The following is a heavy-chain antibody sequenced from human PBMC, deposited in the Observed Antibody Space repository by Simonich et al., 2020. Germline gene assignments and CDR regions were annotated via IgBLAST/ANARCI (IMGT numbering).Heavy chain of an antibody. Sequence: EVQLLESGGGLVQPGGSLRLSWADSGFTFSSYAISLVRQALGKGLVWVSAISGSVGSTYYADSVKGRFTISRDNSKNTLYLQMNSLRAEDTAVYYCATYYFDYWGQGTLVTVSS. CDR3: ATYYFDY. CDR1: GFTFSSYA. V-gene: IGHV3-23*01. CDR2: ISGSVGST. J-gene: IGHJ4*02.